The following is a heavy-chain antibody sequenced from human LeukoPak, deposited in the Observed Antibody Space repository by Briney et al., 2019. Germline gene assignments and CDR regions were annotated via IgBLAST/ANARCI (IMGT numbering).Heavy chain of an antibody. J-gene: IGHJ6*03. D-gene: IGHD6-19*01. CDR3: ARGQRQWLSPYYYYMDV. CDR1: GGSISSSSYY. CDR2: IYYSGST. Sequence: SETLSLTCTVSGGSISSSSYYWGWIRQPPGKGLEWIGSIYYSGSTYYNPSLKSRVTISVDTSKNQFSLKLSSVTAADTAVYYCARGQRQWLSPYYYYMDVWGKGTTVTVSS. V-gene: IGHV4-39*07.